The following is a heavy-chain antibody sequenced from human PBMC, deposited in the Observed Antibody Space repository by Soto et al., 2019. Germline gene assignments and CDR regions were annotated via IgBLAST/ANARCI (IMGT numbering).Heavy chain of an antibody. D-gene: IGHD1-7*01. CDR3: ATAGNYRFDN. V-gene: IGHV3-74*01. CDR1: GFTFINSW. J-gene: IGHJ4*02. CDR2: INSDGTTI. Sequence: GWSLRLSCAASGFTFINSWMHWVRQAPGKGLVWVSRINSDGTTINYADSVRGRFTVSRDNAKNTLYLQMNSLTADDTAVYYCATAGNYRFDNWGQGTLVTVSS.